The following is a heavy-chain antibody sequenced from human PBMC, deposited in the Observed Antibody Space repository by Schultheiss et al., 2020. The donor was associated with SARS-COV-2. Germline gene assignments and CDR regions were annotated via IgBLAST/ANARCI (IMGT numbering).Heavy chain of an antibody. CDR1: GFTFSSYA. CDR2: ISGSGGST. J-gene: IGHJ6*02. CDR3: ARERCSTVTREYYYYYGMDV. Sequence: GGSLRLSCAASGFTFSSYAMSWVRQAPGKGLEWVSAISGSGGSTYYADSVKGRFTISRDNAKNSLYLQMNSLRAEDTAVYYCARERCSTVTREYYYYYGMDVWGQGTTVTVSS. V-gene: IGHV3-23*01. D-gene: IGHD4-17*01.